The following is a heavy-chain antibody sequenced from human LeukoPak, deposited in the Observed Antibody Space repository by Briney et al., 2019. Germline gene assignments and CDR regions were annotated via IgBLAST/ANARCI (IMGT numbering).Heavy chain of an antibody. J-gene: IGHJ3*02. V-gene: IGHV1-2*02. D-gene: IGHD3-9*01. CDR1: GYTFTGYY. Sequence: GASVKVSCKASGYTFTGYYMHWVRQAPGQGLEWMGWINPNSGGTNYAQKFQGRVTMTRDTSISTAYMELSRLRSDDTAVYYCARDRVAFDWLACAFDIWGQGTMVTVSS. CDR3: ARDRVAFDWLACAFDI. CDR2: INPNSGGT.